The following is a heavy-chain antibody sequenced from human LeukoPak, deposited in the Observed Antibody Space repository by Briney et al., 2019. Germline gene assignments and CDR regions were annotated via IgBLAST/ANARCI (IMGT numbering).Heavy chain of an antibody. J-gene: IGHJ3*02. Sequence: PGGSLRLSCAASGFTFSSFGMHWVRQAPGEGLEWVAVIWYDGSNKYYADSVKGRFTISRDNSKNTLYLQMNSLRAEDTAVYYCAKDRATVVTFAFDIWGQGTMVTVSS. V-gene: IGHV3-30*02. CDR2: IWYDGSNK. CDR3: AKDRATVVTFAFDI. D-gene: IGHD4-23*01. CDR1: GFTFSSFG.